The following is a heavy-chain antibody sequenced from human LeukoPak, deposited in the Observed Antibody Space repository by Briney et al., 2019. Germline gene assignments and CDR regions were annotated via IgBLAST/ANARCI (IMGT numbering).Heavy chain of an antibody. CDR3: ATLVATTRFDY. Sequence: GGSLRLSCAASGFIISSYWMSWVRQAPGKGLEWVADIKQDGSEKYYVDSVKGRFTISRDNAKNSLYLQMSSLRADDMAVYYCATLVATTRFDYWGQGTLVTVSA. CDR2: IKQDGSEK. CDR1: GFIISSYW. J-gene: IGHJ4*02. D-gene: IGHD5-12*01. V-gene: IGHV3-7*01.